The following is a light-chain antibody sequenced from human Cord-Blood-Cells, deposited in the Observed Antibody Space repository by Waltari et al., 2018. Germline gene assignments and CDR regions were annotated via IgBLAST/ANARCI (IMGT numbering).Light chain of an antibody. V-gene: IGLV2-23*01. Sequence: QSALTQPASVSGSPGQSITISCTGTSSDVGSYHLVSWYQQHPGQAPKLMIYEGSKRPSGVSNRFSGSKSGNTASLTISGLLAEDEADYYCCSYAGSSTSWVFGGGTKLTVL. CDR1: SSDVGSYHL. CDR2: EGS. CDR3: CSYAGSSTSWV. J-gene: IGLJ3*02.